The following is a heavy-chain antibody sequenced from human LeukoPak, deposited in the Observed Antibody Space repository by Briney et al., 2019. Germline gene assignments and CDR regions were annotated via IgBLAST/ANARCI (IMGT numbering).Heavy chain of an antibody. D-gene: IGHD2-15*01. CDR2: IYYGGNT. CDR3: ARGMIDYSSYDL. J-gene: IGHJ5*02. V-gene: IGHV3-66*01. Sequence: GGSLRLSCAACGFSVNSNYLSWVRQAPGKGLEWVSVIYYGGNTYYADSVKGRFSVSSDSSKNTPYLQMNSLRAEDTAVYFCARGMIDYSSYDLWGQGILVTVSS. CDR1: GFSVNSNY.